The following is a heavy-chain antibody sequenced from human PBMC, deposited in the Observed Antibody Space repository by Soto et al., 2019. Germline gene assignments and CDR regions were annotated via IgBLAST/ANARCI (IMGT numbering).Heavy chain of an antibody. CDR3: APLPYSSGWGRVSRPRFHP. V-gene: IGHV1-58*02. Sequence: SVKVSCKASGFTFTSSAMQWVRQARGQRLEWIGWIVVGSGNTNYAQKFQERVTITRDMSTSTAYMELSSLRSEDTAVYYRAPLPYSSGWGRVSRPRFHPWGQATLATVSS. J-gene: IGHJ5*02. D-gene: IGHD3-10*01. CDR2: IVVGSGNT. CDR1: GFTFTSSA.